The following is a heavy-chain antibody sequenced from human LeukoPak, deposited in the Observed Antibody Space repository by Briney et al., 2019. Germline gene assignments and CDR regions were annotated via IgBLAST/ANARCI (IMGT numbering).Heavy chain of an antibody. D-gene: IGHD3-16*01. Sequence: PGGSLRLSCAASGFTFSNYGMHWVRQAPGKGLESVALIWYDGSNEDHADSVKGPFTISRDNSKNTLYLQMNSLRAEDTALYYCARRGTPGSSDAFDMWGQGTMVTVSS. V-gene: IGHV3-33*01. CDR3: ARRGTPGSSDAFDM. CDR2: IWYDGSNE. CDR1: GFTFSNYG. J-gene: IGHJ3*02.